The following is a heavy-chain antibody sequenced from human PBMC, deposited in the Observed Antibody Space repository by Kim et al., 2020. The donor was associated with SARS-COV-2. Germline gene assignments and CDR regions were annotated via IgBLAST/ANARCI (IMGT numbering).Heavy chain of an antibody. CDR2: ISGDGGST. Sequence: GSLRLSCAASGFTFDDYAMHWVRQAPGKGLEWVSLISGDGGSTYYADSVKGRFTISRDNSKNSLYLQMNSLRTEDTALYYCAKDGGGRIFGVVIISAGFDYWGQGTLVTVSS. CDR1: GFTFDDYA. CDR3: AKDGGGRIFGVVIISAGFDY. V-gene: IGHV3-43*02. D-gene: IGHD3-3*01. J-gene: IGHJ4*02.